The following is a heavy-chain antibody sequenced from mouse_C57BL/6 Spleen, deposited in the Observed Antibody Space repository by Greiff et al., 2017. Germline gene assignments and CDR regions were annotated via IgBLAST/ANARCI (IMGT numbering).Heavy chain of an antibody. CDR3: TKKQGQAMDY. CDR1: GFSLTSYG. CDR2: IWRGGST. Sequence: VQLQQSGPGLVQPSQSLSITCPVSGFSLTSYGVHWVRQSPGKGLEWLGVIWRGGSTDYNAAFMYRLSITKDNSKSQVFFKMNSLQADDTAIYYWTKKQGQAMDYWGQGTSVTVSS. J-gene: IGHJ4*01. V-gene: IGHV2-5*01.